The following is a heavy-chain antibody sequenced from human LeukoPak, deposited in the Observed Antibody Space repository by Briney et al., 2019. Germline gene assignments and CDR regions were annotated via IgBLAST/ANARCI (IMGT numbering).Heavy chain of an antibody. CDR3: ARSGQQLFTYNWFDP. CDR1: GYSFTSYW. V-gene: IGHV5-51*01. D-gene: IGHD6-13*01. Sequence: GESLKISCKGSGYSFTSYWIGWGRRMPGKGLGWMGIIYPGDSDTRYSPSFQGQVTISADKSISTAYLQWSSLKASDTAMYYCARSGQQLFTYNWFDPWGQGTLVTVSS. CDR2: IYPGDSDT. J-gene: IGHJ5*02.